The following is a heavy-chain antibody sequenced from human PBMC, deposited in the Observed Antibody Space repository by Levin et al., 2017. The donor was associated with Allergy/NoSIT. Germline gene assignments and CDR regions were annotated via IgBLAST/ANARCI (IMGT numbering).Heavy chain of an antibody. CDR3: ARDLRLVVITPDS. D-gene: IGHD3-22*01. Sequence: PGGSLRLSCAASGFTFSTYAMHWVRQAPGKGLEWVAVITFDGYNKYYADSVKGRFTISRDDSKNTLYLQMNSLRAEDTAVYYCARDLRLVVITPDSWGQGTLVTVSS. J-gene: IGHJ4*02. V-gene: IGHV3-30-3*01. CDR2: ITFDGYNK. CDR1: GFTFSTYA.